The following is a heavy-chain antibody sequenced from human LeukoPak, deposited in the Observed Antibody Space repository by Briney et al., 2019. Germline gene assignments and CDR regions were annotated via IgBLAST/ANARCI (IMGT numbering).Heavy chain of an antibody. J-gene: IGHJ4*02. D-gene: IGHD6-19*01. CDR1: GFTFDDYA. CDR3: AKGDSSGWYAYYFDY. CDR2: ISWNSGSI. Sequence: PGGPLRLSCAASGFTFDDYAMHWVRQAPGKGLEWVSGISWNSGSIGYADSVKGRFTISRDNAKNSLYLQMNSLRPEDTALNYCAKGDSSGWYAYYFDYWGQGTLVTVSA. V-gene: IGHV3-9*01.